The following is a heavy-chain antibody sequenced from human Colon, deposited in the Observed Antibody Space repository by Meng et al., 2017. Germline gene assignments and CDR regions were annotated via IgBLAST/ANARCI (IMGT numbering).Heavy chain of an antibody. V-gene: IGHV4-61*08. J-gene: IGHJ5*02. CDR2: VYYTGNT. CDR1: GGSVSSGDYY. CDR3: ARVNGDFDEAWFDP. Sequence: QVQVQESGPGLVGPSETLSLTGTVSGGSVSSGDYYWSWIRQPPGKGLEWLGYVYYTGNTNYNPSLKNRVTISLDTSNNQFSLKLTSMTAADAAIYYCARVNGDFDEAWFDPWGQGTLVTVSS. D-gene: IGHD2-21*02.